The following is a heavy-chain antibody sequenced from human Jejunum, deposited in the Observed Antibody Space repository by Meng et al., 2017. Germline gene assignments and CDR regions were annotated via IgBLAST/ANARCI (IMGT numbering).Heavy chain of an antibody. D-gene: IGHD1-26*01. V-gene: IGHV3-74*01. Sequence: GQVVGLGGGLVQPGGSLRLSCAASGFTFISYWMHWVRQAPGKGLVWVSHINNDGTTTNYADSVKGRFTISRDNAKNTLYLQMNSLRAEDTAVYYCARSGGVVDYWGQGTLVTVSS. J-gene: IGHJ4*02. CDR2: INNDGTTT. CDR1: GFTFISYW. CDR3: ARSGGVVDY.